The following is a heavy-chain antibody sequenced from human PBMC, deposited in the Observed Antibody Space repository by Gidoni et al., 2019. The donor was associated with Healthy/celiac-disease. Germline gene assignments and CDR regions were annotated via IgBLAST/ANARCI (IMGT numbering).Heavy chain of an antibody. V-gene: IGHV4-4*07. CDR2: IYPSGST. CDR1: GGSISRYY. CDR3: ARASGWYVGYYYYGMDV. Sequence: QVQLQESGPGLVKPSETLSLPCTFSGGSISRYYWSWIRQPAGKGLEWIGRIYPSGSTNYNPSLKSRVTMSVDTSKNQFSLKLSSVTAADTAVYYCARASGWYVGYYYYGMDVWGQGTTVTVSS. J-gene: IGHJ6*02. D-gene: IGHD6-19*01.